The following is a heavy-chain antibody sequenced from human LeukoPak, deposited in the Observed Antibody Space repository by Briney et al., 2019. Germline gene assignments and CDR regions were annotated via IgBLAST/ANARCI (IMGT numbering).Heavy chain of an antibody. CDR2: IWYDGSNK. Sequence: GGSLRLSCAASGFTLSSYGMHWVRQAPGKGLEGVAVIWYDGSNKYYADSVKGRFTISRDKPKNTLYLQMNSLRAEDTAVYYCARGANRAPDLLDYWGQGTLVTVSS. CDR3: ARGANRAPDLLDY. J-gene: IGHJ4*02. CDR1: GFTLSSYG. V-gene: IGHV3-33*01. D-gene: IGHD2/OR15-2a*01.